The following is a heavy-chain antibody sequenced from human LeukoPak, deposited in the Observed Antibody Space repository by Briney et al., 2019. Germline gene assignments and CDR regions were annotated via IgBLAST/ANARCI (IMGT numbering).Heavy chain of an antibody. CDR2: IIPIFGTA. Sequence: SVTVSCTASGGTFSSYAISWVRQAPGQGLEWMGGIIPIFGTASYAQKFQGRVTITADESTSTAYMELSSLRSEDTAVYYCARAATLSSYYYGSGSHYGMDVWGQGTTVTVSS. CDR3: ARAATLSSYYYGSGSHYGMDV. V-gene: IGHV1-69*13. CDR1: GGTFSSYA. D-gene: IGHD3-10*01. J-gene: IGHJ6*02.